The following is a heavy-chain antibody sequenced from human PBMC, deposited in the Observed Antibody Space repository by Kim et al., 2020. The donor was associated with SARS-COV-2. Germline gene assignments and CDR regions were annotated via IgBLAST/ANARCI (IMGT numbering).Heavy chain of an antibody. V-gene: IGHV4-34*01. D-gene: IGHD6-13*01. J-gene: IGHJ4*02. CDR1: GGSFSGYY. CDR3: ARRTGSAATDSFDY. Sequence: SETLSLTCAVYGGSFSGYYWSWIRQPPGKGLEWIGEINHSGSTNYNPSLKSRVTISVDTSKNQFSLKLSSVTAADTAVYYCARRTGSAATDSFDYWGQGTLVTVSS. CDR2: INHSGST.